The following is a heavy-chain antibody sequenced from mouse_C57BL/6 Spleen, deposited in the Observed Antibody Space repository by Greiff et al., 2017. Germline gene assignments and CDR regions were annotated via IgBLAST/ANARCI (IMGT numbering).Heavy chain of an antibody. CDR2: ISPGSGST. V-gene: IGHV1-55*01. CDR3: ARSSLYYHGSSGYAMDY. Sequence: QVQLQQPGAELVKPGASVKMSCKASGYTFTSYWITWVKQRPGQGLEWIGDISPGSGSTNYNEKFKSKATLTVDTSSSTAYMQLSSLTSEDSAVNYCARSSLYYHGSSGYAMDYWGKGTSVTVSS. CDR1: GYTFTSYW. J-gene: IGHJ4*01. D-gene: IGHD1-1*01.